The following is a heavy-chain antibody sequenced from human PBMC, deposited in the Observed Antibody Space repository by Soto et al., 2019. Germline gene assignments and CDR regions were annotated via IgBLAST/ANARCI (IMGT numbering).Heavy chain of an antibody. V-gene: IGHV1-69*01. D-gene: IGHD3-16*01. Sequence: QVQLVQSGPEVKKTGTSVKVSCKASGGTFSSRAISWVRQAPVQRLEWMGGIIPVFGRLNYAEKFHDRVTITADDSTGTVYMELSSLRSEDPALYYCANSRGGTFLGYHGMDIWGQGTTVSVSS. CDR1: GGTFSSRA. CDR3: ANSRGGTFLGYHGMDI. CDR2: IIPVFGRL. J-gene: IGHJ6*02.